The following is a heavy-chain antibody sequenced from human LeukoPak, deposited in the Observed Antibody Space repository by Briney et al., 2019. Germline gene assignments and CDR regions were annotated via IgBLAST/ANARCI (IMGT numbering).Heavy chain of an antibody. CDR1: GGSISSYY. V-gene: IGHV4-59*08. CDR3: ASGGDYGDYETYYYYGMNV. J-gene: IGHJ6*02. Sequence: SETLSLTCTVSGGSISSYYWSWIRQPPGKGLEWIGYIYYSGRTNYNPSLKSRVTISVDTSKNQFSLKLSSVTAADTAVYYCASGGDYGDYETYYYYGMNVWGQGTTVTVSS. CDR2: IYYSGRT. D-gene: IGHD4-17*01.